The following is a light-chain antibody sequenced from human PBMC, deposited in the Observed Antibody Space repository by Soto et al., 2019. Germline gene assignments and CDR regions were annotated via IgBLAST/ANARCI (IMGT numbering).Light chain of an antibody. CDR1: QSVSSN. V-gene: IGKV3-15*01. CDR2: GAS. CDR3: QQYNNWPPT. J-gene: IGKJ1*01. Sequence: EIVMTQSPAILSVSPGERATVSCRASQSVSSNLAWFQQKPGQAPRLLIYGASTRATGIPARFSGSGSGTELTLTISSLQSEDFAVYYCQQYNNWPPTFGQGTKVEIK.